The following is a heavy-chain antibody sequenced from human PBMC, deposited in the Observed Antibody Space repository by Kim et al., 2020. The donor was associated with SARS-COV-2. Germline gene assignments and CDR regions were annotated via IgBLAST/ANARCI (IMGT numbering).Heavy chain of an antibody. D-gene: IGHD1-7*01. V-gene: IGHV3-74*01. Sequence: YSRSVEGQSTISRDRDKNVLYLTMNSLRAEDTAVYYCTTTGTTGPYYFDFWGQGSLVTVSS. J-gene: IGHJ4*02. CDR3: TTTGTTGPYYFDF.